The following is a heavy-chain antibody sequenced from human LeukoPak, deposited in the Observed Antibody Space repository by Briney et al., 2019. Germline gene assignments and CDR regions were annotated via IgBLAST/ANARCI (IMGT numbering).Heavy chain of an antibody. CDR3: ARDVSGVAGSAFDI. Sequence: KPSETLSLTCTVSGGSISDYYWSWIRQPPGKGLEWVGYIYYSGTTSYNPSLKSRVTISVDTSKNQFSLKLSSVTAADTAVYYCARDVSGVAGSAFDIWGQGTMVTVSS. CDR2: IYYSGTT. J-gene: IGHJ3*02. CDR1: GGSISDYY. V-gene: IGHV4-59*01. D-gene: IGHD6-19*01.